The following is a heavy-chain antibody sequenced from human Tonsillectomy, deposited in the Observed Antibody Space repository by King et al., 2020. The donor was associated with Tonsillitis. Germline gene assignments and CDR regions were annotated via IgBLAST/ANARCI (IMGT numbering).Heavy chain of an antibody. CDR1: GGTISSYA. V-gene: IGHV1-69*01. J-gene: IGHJ3*02. CDR2: IIPIFGTS. CDR3: ARVPGYPDAFDI. D-gene: IGHD6-13*01. Sequence: QLVQSGAEVKKPGSSVKVSCKASGGTISSYAITWVRQAPGQGLEWMGGIIPIFGTSNYAQKFQGRVTITADESTSTAYMELSSLRSEDTAVYYCARVPGYPDAFDIWGQGTMVTVSS.